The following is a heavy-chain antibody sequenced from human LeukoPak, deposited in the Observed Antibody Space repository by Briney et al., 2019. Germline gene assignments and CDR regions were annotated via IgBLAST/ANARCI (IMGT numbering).Heavy chain of an antibody. CDR3: AREDTENDYVWGRYRYPFDY. V-gene: IGHV1-69*04. CDR1: GGTFSSYA. J-gene: IGHJ4*02. CDR2: IIPIFGIA. D-gene: IGHD3-16*02. Sequence: SVKVSCKASGGTFSSYAISWVRQAPGQGREWMGRIIPIFGIANYAQKFQGRVTITADKSTSTAYMELSSLRSEDTAVYYCAREDTENDYVWGRYRYPFDYWGQGTLVTVSS.